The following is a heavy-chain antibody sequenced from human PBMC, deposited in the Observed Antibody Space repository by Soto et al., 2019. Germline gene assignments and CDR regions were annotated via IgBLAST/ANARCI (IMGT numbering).Heavy chain of an antibody. CDR3: ARERYDYVWGSYRYLDY. J-gene: IGHJ4*02. D-gene: IGHD3-16*02. CDR1: GGSISIYY. Sequence: PSETLSLTCTVSGGSISIYYWSWIRQPPGKGLEWIGYIYYSGSTNYNPSLKSRVTISVDTSKNQFSLKLSSVTAADTAVYYCARERYDYVWGSYRYLDYWGQGTLVTVSS. V-gene: IGHV4-59*01. CDR2: IYYSGST.